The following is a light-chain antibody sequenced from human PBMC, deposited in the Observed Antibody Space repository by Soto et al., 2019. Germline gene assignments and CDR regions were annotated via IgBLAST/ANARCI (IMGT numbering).Light chain of an antibody. CDR3: QQYNSYPLT. Sequence: EIVMTQSPATLSVSPGERATLSCRASQSVSSNLAWYQQKPGQAPRLLIYGASTRATGIPDRFSGSGSGTDFTLTISSLQPEDFATYYCQQYNSYPLTFGGGTKVDIK. CDR1: QSVSSN. V-gene: IGKV3-15*01. J-gene: IGKJ4*01. CDR2: GAS.